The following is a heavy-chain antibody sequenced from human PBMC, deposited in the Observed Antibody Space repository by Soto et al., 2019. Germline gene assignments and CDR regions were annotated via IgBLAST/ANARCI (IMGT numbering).Heavy chain of an antibody. CDR2: IYWDDDK. J-gene: IGHJ4*02. CDR3: AYRPSLDWGHFDS. D-gene: IGHD7-27*01. CDR1: GFSLSTTGVG. V-gene: IGHV2-5*02. Sequence: QITLKESGPTLVKPTQTLTLTCTFSGFSLSTTGVGVGWISQPPGKALECLALIYWDDDKRYSPSLTNRLTVTEDTSKDQVVLTMSNMQPGDTGTYFCAYRPSLDWGHFDSWGQGTLVTVSS.